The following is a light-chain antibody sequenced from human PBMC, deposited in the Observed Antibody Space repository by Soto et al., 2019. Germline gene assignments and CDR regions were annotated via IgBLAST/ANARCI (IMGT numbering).Light chain of an antibody. J-gene: IGLJ1*01. CDR3: CSYTTSSSYV. V-gene: IGLV2-14*01. CDR1: SSDVGGYNY. CDR2: DVN. Sequence: QSVLTQPPSASGSPGQSVAISCTGTSSDVGGYNYVSWYQQHPGKAPKLMIYDVNNRPSGVSNRFSGSKSGNTASLTISGLQAEDEADYYCCSYTTSSSYVFGTGTKLTVL.